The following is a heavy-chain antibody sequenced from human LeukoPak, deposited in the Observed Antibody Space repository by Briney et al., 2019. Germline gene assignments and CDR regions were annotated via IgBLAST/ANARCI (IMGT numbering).Heavy chain of an antibody. CDR3: ARAAYYYDSSGYYFDY. V-gene: IGHV1-69*04. Sequence: SVKVSCKASGGTFSSYAISWVRQAPGQGLEWMGRIIPILGIANYAQKFQSRVTITADKSTSTAYMELSSLRSEDTAVYYCARAAYYYDSSGYYFDYWGQGTLVTVSS. J-gene: IGHJ4*02. D-gene: IGHD3-22*01. CDR1: GGTFSSYA. CDR2: IIPILGIA.